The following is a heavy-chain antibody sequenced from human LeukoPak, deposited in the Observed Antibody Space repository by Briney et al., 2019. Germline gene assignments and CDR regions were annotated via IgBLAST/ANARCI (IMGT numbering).Heavy chain of an antibody. J-gene: IGHJ3*02. D-gene: IGHD2-8*01. Sequence: PSETLSLTCGVYDGSFSSYYWSWIRQPAGKGLEWIGEINHSGSTNYNPSLKSRLTISVDTSKNQFSLKLSSVTAADTAVYYCARGDRPREIPPLIRKKNAFDIWGQGTMVTVSS. CDR2: INHSGST. CDR1: DGSFSSYY. CDR3: ARGDRPREIPPLIRKKNAFDI. V-gene: IGHV4-34*01.